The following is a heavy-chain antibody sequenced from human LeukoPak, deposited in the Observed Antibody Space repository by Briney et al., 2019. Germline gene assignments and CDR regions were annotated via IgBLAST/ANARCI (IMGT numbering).Heavy chain of an antibody. J-gene: IGHJ4*02. Sequence: PGGSLRLSCAASGFTFSSYGMHWVRQAPGKGLEWVAVIWYDGSNKYYADSVKGRFTISRDNSKNTLYLQMNSLRAEDTAVYYCARDFDYGAKYYFGYWGQGTLVTVSS. V-gene: IGHV3-33*08. CDR3: ARDFDYGAKYYFGY. CDR1: GFTFSSYG. CDR2: IWYDGSNK. D-gene: IGHD4-17*01.